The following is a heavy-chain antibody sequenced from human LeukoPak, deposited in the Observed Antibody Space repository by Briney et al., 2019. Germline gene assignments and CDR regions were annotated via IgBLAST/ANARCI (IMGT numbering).Heavy chain of an antibody. CDR1: GYTFTSYA. Sequence: ASVKVSCKASGYTFTSYAMNWVRQAPGQGLEWMGWINTNTGNPTYVQGFTGRFVFSLDTSVSTAYLQISSLKAEDIAVYYCARVSRSRGEWLFDNWGQGTLVTVSS. D-gene: IGHD3-3*01. J-gene: IGHJ4*02. CDR2: INTNTGNP. V-gene: IGHV7-4-1*02. CDR3: ARVSRSRGEWLFDN.